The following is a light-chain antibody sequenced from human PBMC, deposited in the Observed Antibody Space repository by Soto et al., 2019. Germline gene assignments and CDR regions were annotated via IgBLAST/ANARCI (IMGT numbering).Light chain of an antibody. CDR2: GAS. J-gene: IGKJ2*01. CDR3: QQYGISPPYT. CDR1: QSVSSSY. Sequence: EIVLTQSPGTLSLSPGERATLSCRASQSVSSSYLAWYQQKPGQAPRLLIYGASSRATGIPDRFSGSGSGTDFTLTISRLEPEDFAVYYFQQYGISPPYTFGQGTKLEIK. V-gene: IGKV3-20*01.